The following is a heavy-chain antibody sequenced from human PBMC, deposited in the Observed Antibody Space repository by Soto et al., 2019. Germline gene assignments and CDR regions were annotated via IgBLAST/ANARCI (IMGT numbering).Heavy chain of an antibody. D-gene: IGHD3-10*01. CDR1: GLTFSSYA. Sequence: GGSLRLSCAASGLTFSSYAMSWVRQAPGKGPEWVSAISGRGGSRYYADSVKGRFTISRDNSKNTLYLQMNSLRAEDTAVYYCAKGKLEVRGVITYYYGMDVWGQGTTVTVSS. CDR2: ISGRGGSR. CDR3: AKGKLEVRGVITYYYGMDV. V-gene: IGHV3-23*01. J-gene: IGHJ6*02.